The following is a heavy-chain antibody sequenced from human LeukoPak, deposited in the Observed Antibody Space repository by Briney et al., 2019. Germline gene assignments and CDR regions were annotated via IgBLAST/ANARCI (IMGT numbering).Heavy chain of an antibody. D-gene: IGHD5-24*01. CDR2: INPNSGGT. V-gene: IGHV1-2*02. CDR1: GYTFTSYA. CDR3: ARWLQYSYYYYMDV. J-gene: IGHJ6*03. Sequence: ASVKVSCKASGYTFTSYAMDWVRQAPGQGLEWMGWINPNSGGTNYAQKFQGRVTMTRDTSISTAYMELSSLRSDDKAVYYCARWLQYSYYYYMDVWGKGTTVTVSS.